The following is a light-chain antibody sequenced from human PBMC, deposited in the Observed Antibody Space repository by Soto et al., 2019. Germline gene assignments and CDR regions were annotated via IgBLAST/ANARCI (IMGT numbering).Light chain of an antibody. CDR3: QSYDSALTGYV. CDR1: SSNIGAGYD. J-gene: IGLJ1*01. V-gene: IGLV1-40*01. CDR2: GSS. Sequence: QSVLTQPPSVSGAPDQSVTISCAGSSSNIGAGYDVHWYKKPSGRAPKLVMYGSSYRPSGVPDRFSGSKSGTSASLAITALQAEDEADYYCQSYDSALTGYVFGPGTKLTVL.